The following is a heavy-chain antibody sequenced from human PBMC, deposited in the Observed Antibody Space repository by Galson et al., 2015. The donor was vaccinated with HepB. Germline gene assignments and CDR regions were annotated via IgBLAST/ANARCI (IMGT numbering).Heavy chain of an antibody. CDR3: ARAADQYFDY. V-gene: IGHV1-46*01. CDR1: GYSFTTSDY. J-gene: IGHJ4*02. Sequence: SVKVSCKAFGYSFTTSDYMHWVRQAPGQGPGWMGIIKPSDGGTSYAQKFQGRITVTRDTSTSTVYIEVSSLRSEDTAVYYCARAADQYFDYWGRGTLVTVSS. CDR2: IKPSDGGT. D-gene: IGHD4-11*01.